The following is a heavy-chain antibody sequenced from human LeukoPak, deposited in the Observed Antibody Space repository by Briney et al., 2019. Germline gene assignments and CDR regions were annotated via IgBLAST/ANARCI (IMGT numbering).Heavy chain of an antibody. D-gene: IGHD5-12*01. V-gene: IGHV3-7*02. CDR2: INQDGSEE. CDR1: GLTFSNYW. CDR3: ARPYDSNRDHSGYGY. J-gene: IGHJ4*02. Sequence: GGSLRLSCATSGLTFSNYWMSWVRQAPGKGLEWVANINQDGSEEYYVDSVRGRFTISRDNAKNSLYLQMNSLRAEDTAVYYCARPYDSNRDHSGYGYWGRGTLVTVSS.